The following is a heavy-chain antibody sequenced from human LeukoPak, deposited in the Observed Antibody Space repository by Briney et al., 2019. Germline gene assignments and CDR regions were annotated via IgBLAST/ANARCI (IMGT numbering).Heavy chain of an antibody. CDR1: GGSFSGYY. V-gene: IGHV4-34*01. CDR3: ARTGNLYDSSGYYHDA. CDR2: INHSGST. Sequence: SETLSLTCAVYGGSFSGYYWSWIRQPPGKGLEWIGEINHSGSTNYNPSLKSRVTISVDTSKNQFSLKLSSVTAADTAVYYCARTGNLYDSSGYYHDAWGQGTLVTVSS. J-gene: IGHJ4*02. D-gene: IGHD3-22*01.